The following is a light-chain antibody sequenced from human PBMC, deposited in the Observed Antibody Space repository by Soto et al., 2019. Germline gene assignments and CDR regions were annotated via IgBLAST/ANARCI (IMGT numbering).Light chain of an antibody. CDR2: GAS. V-gene: IGKV3-20*01. CDR3: QQYNNLPPDT. Sequence: EIVLTQSPGTLSLSPGERATLSCRASQSVTSNYLAWYQQKPGQAPRLLIYGASTRATGIPGRFSGSGSGTDFTLTITSLQSEDFAVYFCQQYNNLPPDTFGQGTKLEIK. CDR1: QSVTSNY. J-gene: IGKJ2*01.